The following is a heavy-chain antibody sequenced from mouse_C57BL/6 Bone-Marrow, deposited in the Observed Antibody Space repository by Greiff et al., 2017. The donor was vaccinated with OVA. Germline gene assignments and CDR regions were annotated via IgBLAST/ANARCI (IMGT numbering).Heavy chain of an antibody. CDR1: GYTFTSYG. Sequence: VQLQQSGAELARPGASVKLSCKASGYTFTSYGISWVKQRTGQGLEWIGEIYPRSGNTYYNEKFKGKATLTADKSSSTAYMELRSLTSEDCAVYFCARSYSNYVWFAYWGQGTLVTVSA. CDR3: ARSYSNYVWFAY. J-gene: IGHJ3*01. D-gene: IGHD2-5*01. V-gene: IGHV1-81*01. CDR2: IYPRSGNT.